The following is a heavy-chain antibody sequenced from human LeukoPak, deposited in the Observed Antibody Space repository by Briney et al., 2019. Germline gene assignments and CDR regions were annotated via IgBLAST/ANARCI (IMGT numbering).Heavy chain of an antibody. Sequence: PGGSLRLSCAASGFTFSSYWMSWVRQAPGKGLEWVANIKQDGSEKYYVDSVKGRFTISRDNSKNTLYLQMNSLRAEDTAVYYCARAVRYQPQLFDYWGQGTLVTVSS. D-gene: IGHD2-2*01. CDR2: IKQDGSEK. CDR1: GFTFSSYW. V-gene: IGHV3-7*03. CDR3: ARAVRYQPQLFDY. J-gene: IGHJ4*02.